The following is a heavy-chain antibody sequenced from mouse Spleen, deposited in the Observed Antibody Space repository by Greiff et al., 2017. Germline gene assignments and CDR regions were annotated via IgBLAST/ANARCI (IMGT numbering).Heavy chain of an antibody. CDR3: AREITAWFAY. J-gene: IGHJ3*01. Sequence: QVQLKQPGAELVMPGASVKLSCKASGYTFTSYWMHWVKQRPGQGLEWIGEIDPSDSYTNYNQKFKGKATLTVDKSSSTAYMQLSSLTSEDSAVYYCAREITAWFAYWGQGTLVTVSA. CDR1: GYTFTSYW. V-gene: IGHV1-69*01. CDR2: IDPSDSYT.